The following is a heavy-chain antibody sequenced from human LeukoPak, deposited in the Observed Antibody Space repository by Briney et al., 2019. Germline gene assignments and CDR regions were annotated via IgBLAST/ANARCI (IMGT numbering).Heavy chain of an antibody. V-gene: IGHV4-39*01. Sequence: SETLSLTCTVSGYSISSSYYWGWIRQPPGKGLEWIGSIYYSGSTYYNPSLKSRVTISVDTSRNQFSLKLSSVTAADTAVYYCARLAGALRSWFDPWGQGTLVTVSS. CDR2: IYYSGST. J-gene: IGHJ5*02. CDR3: ARLAGALRSWFDP. D-gene: IGHD3-10*01. CDR1: GYSISSSYY.